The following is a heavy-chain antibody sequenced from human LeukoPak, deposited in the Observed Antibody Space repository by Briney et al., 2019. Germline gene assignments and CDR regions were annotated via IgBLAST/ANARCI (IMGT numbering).Heavy chain of an antibody. J-gene: IGHJ4*02. D-gene: IGHD6-19*01. V-gene: IGHV3-66*01. CDR3: ARGSDGWFAFDY. CDR2: IYSTGGK. CDR1: EFTVSSNY. Sequence: AGGSLRLSCAASEFTVSSNYMTWVRQAPGKGLEWVSIIYSTGGKYYADSVKGRFTISRDNSKHTLYLQMNSLRAEDTAVYYCARGSDGWFAFDYWGQGIPVTVSS.